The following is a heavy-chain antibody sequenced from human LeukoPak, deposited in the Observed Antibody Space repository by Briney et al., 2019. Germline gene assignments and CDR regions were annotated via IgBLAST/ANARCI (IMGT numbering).Heavy chain of an antibody. CDR2: ISAYNGNT. CDR3: ATPRGSSGWYDSLDY. Sequence: ASVKVSCKASGYTFTSYGISWVRQAPGQGLEWMGWISAYNGNTNYAQKLQGRVTMTTDTSTNTAYMELRSLRSDDTAVYYCATPRGSSGWYDSLDYWGQGTLVTVSS. V-gene: IGHV1-18*01. J-gene: IGHJ4*02. D-gene: IGHD6-19*01. CDR1: GYTFTSYG.